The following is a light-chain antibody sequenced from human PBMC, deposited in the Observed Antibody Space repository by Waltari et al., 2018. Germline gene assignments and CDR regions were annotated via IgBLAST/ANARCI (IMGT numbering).Light chain of an antibody. J-gene: IGLJ1*01. Sequence: QSALTQPASVSGSPGQSITISCTGTTTDSWTYNLVSWYQQHPGKAPKLIIFEGTKRPSGVSNRFFASKSGNTASLTSSGLQADDEADYHCCSYVSNTYVFGTGTKVTVL. CDR3: CSYVSNTYV. CDR2: EGT. V-gene: IGLV2-23*01. CDR1: TTDSWTYNL.